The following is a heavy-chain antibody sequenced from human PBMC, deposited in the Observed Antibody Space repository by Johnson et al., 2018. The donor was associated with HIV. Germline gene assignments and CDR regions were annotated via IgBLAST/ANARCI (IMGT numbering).Heavy chain of an antibody. Sequence: QMQLVESGGGVVQPGRSLRLSCAASGFTFSSYGMHWVRQAPGKGLEWVAVISYDGSNKYYADSVKGRFTISRDNSKNTLYLQMNSLRAEDTAVYYCARGDGYRRAFDIWGHGTMVTVSS. CDR3: ARGDGYRRAFDI. CDR2: ISYDGSNK. D-gene: IGHD1-1*01. V-gene: IGHV3-30*03. J-gene: IGHJ3*02. CDR1: GFTFSSYG.